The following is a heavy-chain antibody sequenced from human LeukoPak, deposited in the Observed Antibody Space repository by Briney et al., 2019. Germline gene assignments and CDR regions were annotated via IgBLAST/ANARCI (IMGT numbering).Heavy chain of an antibody. CDR2: ISSSGSTI. CDR3: AVGVVITHFDY. CDR1: GFTFSSYG. V-gene: IGHV3-48*03. D-gene: IGHD3-3*01. J-gene: IGHJ4*02. Sequence: GGSLRLSCAASGFTFSSYGMNWVRQAPGKGLEWVSYISSSGSTIYYADSVKGRFTISRANAKNSLYLQMNSLRAEDTAVYYCAVGVVITHFDYWGQGTLVTVSS.